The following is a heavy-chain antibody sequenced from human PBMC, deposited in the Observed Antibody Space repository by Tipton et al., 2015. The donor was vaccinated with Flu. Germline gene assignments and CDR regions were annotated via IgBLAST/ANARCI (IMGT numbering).Heavy chain of an antibody. J-gene: IGHJ3*02. V-gene: IGHV4-39*07. CDR1: GDSITSSSCF. Sequence: GLVKPSETLSLTCTVSGDSITSSSCFWGWIRQPPGKGLEWIGSIFHSGTTYYNPSLKSRVTISVDTSKNQFSLKMSSVTAADTAVYYCQFKWGTSVIWGQGTMVTVSS. CDR3: QFKWGTSVI. D-gene: IGHD3-16*01. CDR2: IFHSGTT.